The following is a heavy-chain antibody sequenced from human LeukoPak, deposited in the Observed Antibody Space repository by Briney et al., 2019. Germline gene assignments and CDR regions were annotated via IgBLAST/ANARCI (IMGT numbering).Heavy chain of an antibody. Sequence: PSETLSLTCAVYGGSFSGYYWSWIRQPPGKGLEWIGEINHSGSTNHNPSLKSRVTISVDTSKNQFSLKLSSVTAADTAVYYCAVYGSGSPLGYWGQGTLVTVSS. D-gene: IGHD3-10*01. V-gene: IGHV4-34*01. J-gene: IGHJ4*02. CDR2: INHSGST. CDR1: GGSFSGYY. CDR3: AVYGSGSPLGY.